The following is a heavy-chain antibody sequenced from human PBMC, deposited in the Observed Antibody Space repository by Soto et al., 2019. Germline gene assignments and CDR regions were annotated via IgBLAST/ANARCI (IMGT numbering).Heavy chain of an antibody. D-gene: IGHD3-10*01. CDR2: IYHSGST. V-gene: IGHV4-30-2*01. CDR3: ARGVRSLHY. Sequence: SETLSLTCAVSGGSISSGGYSWSWIRQPPGKGLEWIGYIYHSGSTYYNPSLKSRVTISVDRSKNQFSLKLSSVTAADTAVYYCARGVRSLHYWGQGTLVTVPQ. J-gene: IGHJ4*02. CDR1: GGSISSGGYS.